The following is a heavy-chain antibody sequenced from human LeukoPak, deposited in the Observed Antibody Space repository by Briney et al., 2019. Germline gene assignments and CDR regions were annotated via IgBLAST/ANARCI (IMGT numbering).Heavy chain of an antibody. V-gene: IGHV1-69*05. CDR2: IIPIFGTT. J-gene: IGHJ3*02. Sequence: SVKVSCKASGGTFSNYAISWVRQAPGQGLEWMGGIIPIFGTTNYAQEFQGRVTITTDESTSTAYMELSSLRSEDTAVYYCARIPPEGDAFDIWGQGTMVTVSS. CDR3: ARIPPEGDAFDI. CDR1: GGTFSNYA.